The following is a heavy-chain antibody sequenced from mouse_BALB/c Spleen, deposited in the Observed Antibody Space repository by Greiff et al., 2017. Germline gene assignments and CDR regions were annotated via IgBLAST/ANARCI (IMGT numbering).Heavy chain of an antibody. CDR1: GFDFSRYW. V-gene: IGHV4-1*02. D-gene: IGHD1-1*01. CDR2: INPDSSTI. J-gene: IGHJ2*01. Sequence: EVKLVESGGGLVQPGGSLKLSCAASGFDFSRYWMSWVRQAPGKGLEWIGEINPDSSTINYTPSLKDKFIISRDNAKNTLYLQMSKVRSEDTALYYCARSWYYGSSYFDYWGQGTTLTVSS. CDR3: ARSWYYGSSYFDY.